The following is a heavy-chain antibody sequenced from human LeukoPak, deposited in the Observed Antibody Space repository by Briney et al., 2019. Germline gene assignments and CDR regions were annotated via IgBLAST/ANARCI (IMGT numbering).Heavy chain of an antibody. Sequence: SETLSLTCTVSGGSISSYYWSWIRQPPGKGLEGIGYIYYSGSTNYNPSLKSRVTISVDTSKNQFSLKLSSVTAADTAVYYCARDRARGSGYYYGFDYWGQGTLVTVSS. D-gene: IGHD3-22*01. J-gene: IGHJ4*02. CDR3: ARDRARGSGYYYGFDY. CDR1: GGSISSYY. CDR2: IYYSGST. V-gene: IGHV4-59*01.